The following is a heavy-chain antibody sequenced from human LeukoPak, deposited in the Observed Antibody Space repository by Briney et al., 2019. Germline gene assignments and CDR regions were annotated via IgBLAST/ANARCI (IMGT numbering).Heavy chain of an antibody. Sequence: GGSLRLSCAASGFTFSSYAMRWVRQAPGKGLEWGSAITRTSGSTAYVASVRGRFTVYRDNCRNTLYLKSLSLRAEDSDMYYCAKVRDTRDWYKDAFDVWGQGTRVTVSS. CDR1: GFTFSSYA. CDR2: ITRTSGST. J-gene: IGHJ3*01. V-gene: IGHV3-23*01. CDR3: AKVRDTRDWYKDAFDV. D-gene: IGHD6-19*01.